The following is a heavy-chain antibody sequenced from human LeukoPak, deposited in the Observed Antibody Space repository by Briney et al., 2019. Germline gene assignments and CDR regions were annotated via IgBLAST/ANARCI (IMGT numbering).Heavy chain of an antibody. CDR2: IIPILGIA. CDR3: ARVGIAVADPFDY. J-gene: IGHJ4*02. CDR1: GYTFTSYG. Sequence: SVKVSCKASGYTFTSYGISWVRQAPGQGLEWMGRIIPILGIANYAQKFQGRVTITADKSTSTAYMELSSLRSEDTAVYYCARVGIAVADPFDYWGQGTLVTVSS. D-gene: IGHD6-19*01. V-gene: IGHV1-69*04.